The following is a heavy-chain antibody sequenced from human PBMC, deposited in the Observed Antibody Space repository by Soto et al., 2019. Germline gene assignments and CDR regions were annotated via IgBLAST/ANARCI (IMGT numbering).Heavy chain of an antibody. CDR2: IYYSGST. CDR1: GDSISSGSYY. J-gene: IGHJ4*02. Sequence: PSETLSLTCIVSGDSISSGSYYWGWIRQPPGKGLEWIGYIYYSGSTYYNPSLKSRVTISVDTSKNQFSLKLSSVTAADTAVYYCARIRYCSGGSCYFQMWYYFDYWGQGTLVTVSS. D-gene: IGHD2-15*01. CDR3: ARIRYCSGGSCYFQMWYYFDY. V-gene: IGHV4-31*03.